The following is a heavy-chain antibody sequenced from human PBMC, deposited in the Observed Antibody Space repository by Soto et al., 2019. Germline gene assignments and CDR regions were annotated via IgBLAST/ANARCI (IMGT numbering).Heavy chain of an antibody. V-gene: IGHV3-23*01. J-gene: IGHJ4*02. CDR3: ANLLWFGELCCY. D-gene: IGHD3-10*01. Sequence: EMQLLESGGGLVQPGGSLRLSCAASGFTFSSYAMSWVRQAPGKGLEWVSAISGSGGSTYYADSVKGRFTISRDNSKNTLYLQMNSLRAEDTAVYYCANLLWFGELCCYWGQGTLVTVSS. CDR2: ISGSGGST. CDR1: GFTFSSYA.